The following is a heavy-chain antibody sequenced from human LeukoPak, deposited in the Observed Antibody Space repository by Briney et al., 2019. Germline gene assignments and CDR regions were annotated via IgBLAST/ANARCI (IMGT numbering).Heavy chain of an antibody. V-gene: IGHV1-46*01. CDR1: GYTFTSYY. Sequence: ASVKVSCKASGYTFTSYYMHWVRQAPGQGLEWMGIINPSGGSTSYAQKFQGRVTMTRDTPTSTVYMELSSLRSEDTAVYYCARDGMVRGVRDYYGMDVWGQGTTVTVSS. CDR3: ARDGMVRGVRDYYGMDV. D-gene: IGHD3-10*01. J-gene: IGHJ6*02. CDR2: INPSGGST.